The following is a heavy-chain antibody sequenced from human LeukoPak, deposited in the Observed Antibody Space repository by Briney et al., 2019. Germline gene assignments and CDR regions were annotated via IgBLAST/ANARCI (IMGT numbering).Heavy chain of an antibody. CDR3: ARENVVGTGAFDY. CDR1: GFIFSNYG. J-gene: IGHJ4*02. D-gene: IGHD2-21*01. Sequence: PGGSLILSCTGSGFIFSNYGINWVRQAPGKGLEWLSHITGSGDRTHYANSVKGRFTISRDNAKNSLFLQMDSLRAEDTAVYYCARENVVGTGAFDYWGQGTLVTVFS. V-gene: IGHV3-48*01. CDR2: ITGSGDRT.